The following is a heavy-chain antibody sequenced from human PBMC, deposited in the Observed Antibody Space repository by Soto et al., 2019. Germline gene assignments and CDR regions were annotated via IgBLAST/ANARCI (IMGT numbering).Heavy chain of an antibody. V-gene: IGHV1-69*02. J-gene: IGHJ4*02. CDR2: FIPILDMA. CDR1: GGTFNPYT. Sequence: QVQVVQSGAEVKKPESSVKVSCKPSGGTFNPYTVNWVRLAPGHGIEWMGRFIPILDMANYAQKFQDRVTITADRSTVTAYMELNSLTSDDTAVYYCAITYCRDNSCPRDFDFWGPGTRVTVSS. D-gene: IGHD2-21*01. CDR3: AITYCRDNSCPRDFDF.